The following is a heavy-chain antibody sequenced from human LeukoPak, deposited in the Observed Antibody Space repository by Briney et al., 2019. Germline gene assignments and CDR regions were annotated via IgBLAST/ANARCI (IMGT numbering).Heavy chain of an antibody. J-gene: IGHJ4*02. Sequence: GESLRLSCAASGFRFDSHIMHWVRQAPGKGLEWVAGIWYDGSRRHYGDSAEGRFSISRDNFRNTLDLQMNSLTAEDTAVYFCAKDKWEQRDNYFHYFDYWGQGILVTVSS. D-gene: IGHD1-26*01. CDR2: IWYDGSRR. CDR1: GFRFDSHI. CDR3: AKDKWEQRDNYFHYFDY. V-gene: IGHV3-33*06.